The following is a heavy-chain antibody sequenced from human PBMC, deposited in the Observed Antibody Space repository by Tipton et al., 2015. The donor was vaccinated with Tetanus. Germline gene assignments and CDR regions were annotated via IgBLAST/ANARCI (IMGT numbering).Heavy chain of an antibody. CDR3: ARMYSTSSPFDH. Sequence: QLVQSGADVKKPGESLKISCKASGYSFTSHWIGWVRQMPGKGLEWMGMIFPDDSDTRYSPSFQGHVTFSVDKSTSSVYLQRSSLKASDPAMYFCARMYSTSSPFDHWGQGTLVAVSS. J-gene: IGHJ4*02. CDR1: GYSFTSHW. V-gene: IGHV5-51*01. CDR2: IFPDDSDT. D-gene: IGHD6-6*01.